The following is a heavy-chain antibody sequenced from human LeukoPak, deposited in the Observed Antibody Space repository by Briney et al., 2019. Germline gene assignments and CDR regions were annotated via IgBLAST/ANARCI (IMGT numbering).Heavy chain of an antibody. CDR2: FDPEDGET. CDR3: ARGITIFGVVSYYMDV. D-gene: IGHD3-3*01. Sequence: GASVKVSCKVSGYTLTELSMHWVRQAPGKGLEWMGGFDPEDGETIYAQKFQGRVTITTDESTSTAYMELSSLRSEDTAVYYCARGITIFGVVSYYMDVWGKGTTVTVSS. J-gene: IGHJ6*03. CDR1: GYTLTELS. V-gene: IGHV1-24*01.